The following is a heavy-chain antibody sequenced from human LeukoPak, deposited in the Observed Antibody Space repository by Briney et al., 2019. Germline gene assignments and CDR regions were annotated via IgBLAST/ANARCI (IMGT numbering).Heavy chain of an antibody. V-gene: IGHV1-2*02. Sequence: ASVKVSCKASGFTFTAYYMHWVRRAPGQRLEWMGWINPNRGGTNYAQKLQGRVTMTTDTSTSTAYMELRSLRSDDTAVYYCARGGGGGYCSSTSCYFWFDPWGQGTLVTVSS. CDR1: GFTFTAYY. CDR3: ARGGGGGYCSSTSCYFWFDP. CDR2: INPNRGGT. J-gene: IGHJ5*02. D-gene: IGHD2-2*01.